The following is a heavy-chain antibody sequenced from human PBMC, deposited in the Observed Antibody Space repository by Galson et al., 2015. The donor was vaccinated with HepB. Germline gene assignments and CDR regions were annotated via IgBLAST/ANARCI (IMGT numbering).Heavy chain of an antibody. V-gene: IGHV3-23*01. CDR1: GFTFSSYA. CDR2: INGGAGST. D-gene: IGHD2-2*01. J-gene: IGHJ4*02. CDR3: AKEWEDCSGTGCGIWRPFAS. Sequence: SLRLSCAAYGFTFSSYAMGWVRQGPGKGLEWVSGINGGAGSTYYGDSVKGRFTISRDNSKNTLYLQMNSLRAEDTAVYYCAKEWEDCSGTGCGIWRPFASWVQGTLVTVSP.